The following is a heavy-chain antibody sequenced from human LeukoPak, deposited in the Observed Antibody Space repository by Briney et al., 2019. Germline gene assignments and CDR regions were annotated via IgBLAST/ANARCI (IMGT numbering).Heavy chain of an antibody. Sequence: PSETLSLTCTVSGGSISSYYWSWIRQPPRKGLEWIGYIYYSGSTNYNPSLKSRVTISVDTSKNQFSLKLSSVTAADTAMYYCARYSSGWWDAFDIWGQGTMVTVSS. CDR1: GGSISSYY. CDR3: ARYSSGWWDAFDI. V-gene: IGHV4-59*01. J-gene: IGHJ3*02. D-gene: IGHD6-19*01. CDR2: IYYSGST.